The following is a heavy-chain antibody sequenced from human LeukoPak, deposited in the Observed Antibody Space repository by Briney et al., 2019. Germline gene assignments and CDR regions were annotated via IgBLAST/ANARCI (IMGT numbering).Heavy chain of an antibody. Sequence: PGGSLRLSCGASGFIFSSYEMNWVRQAPGKGLEWVSHISSSGSTIYYADSVKGRFTISRDNSKNTLYLQMNSLRAEDTAVYYCARVPYDSSGYYGFDYWGQGTLVTVSS. CDR1: GFIFSSYE. CDR2: ISSSGSTI. D-gene: IGHD3-22*01. J-gene: IGHJ4*02. V-gene: IGHV3-48*03. CDR3: ARVPYDSSGYYGFDY.